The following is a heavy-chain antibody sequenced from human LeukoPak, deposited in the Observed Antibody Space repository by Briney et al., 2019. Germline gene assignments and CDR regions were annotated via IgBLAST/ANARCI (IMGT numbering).Heavy chain of an antibody. D-gene: IGHD3-3*01. CDR3: ASPYYDYWSTYSGY. CDR1: GLSLSSHW. J-gene: IGHJ4*02. Sequence: GGSLRLSCAASGLSLSSHWMSWVRQAPGKGLEWVANINQDGSEKYYVDSVKGRFTISRDNAKNSLYLQMNSLRAEDTAVYYCASPYYDYWSTYSGYWGQGTLVTVSS. CDR2: INQDGSEK. V-gene: IGHV3-7*01.